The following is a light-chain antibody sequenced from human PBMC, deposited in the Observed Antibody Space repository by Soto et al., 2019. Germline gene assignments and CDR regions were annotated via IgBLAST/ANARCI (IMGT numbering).Light chain of an antibody. J-gene: IGKJ1*01. V-gene: IGKV1-5*01. Sequence: DIQMTQSPSTLSASVGDRVTITCRASQSISSWLAWYQQKPGKAPKLLIYDASSLESGVPSRFSGSGSGTEFNLTISRLQPDDFATYYCQQYNSYSPWTFGQGTKVEIK. CDR1: QSISSW. CDR3: QQYNSYSPWT. CDR2: DAS.